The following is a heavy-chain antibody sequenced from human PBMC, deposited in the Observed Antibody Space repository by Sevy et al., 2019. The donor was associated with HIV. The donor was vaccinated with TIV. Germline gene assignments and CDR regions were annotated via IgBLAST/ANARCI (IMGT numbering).Heavy chain of an antibody. V-gene: IGHV3-15*01. CDR1: GFTFSSAW. D-gene: IGHD5-12*01. CDR2: IKSEFDGGAI. J-gene: IGHJ6*02. CDR3: ITDPAYRGYDEEVINYYFYGMDV. Sequence: GGSLRLSCTASGFTFSSAWMSWVRQAPGKGLEWVGRIKSEFDGGAIDYAAPVKGRFSISREDSKTTVYLQMNSLKTDDTAVYYWITDPAYRGYDEEVINYYFYGMDVWGQWTTVTVSS.